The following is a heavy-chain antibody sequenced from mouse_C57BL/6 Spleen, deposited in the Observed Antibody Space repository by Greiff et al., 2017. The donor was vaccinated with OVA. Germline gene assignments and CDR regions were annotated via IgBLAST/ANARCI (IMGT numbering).Heavy chain of an antibody. CDR1: GYSITSGYY. J-gene: IGHJ1*03. Sequence: EVKLMESGPGLVKPSQSLSLTCSVTGYSITSGYYWNWIRQFPGNKLEWMGYISYDGSNNYNPSLKNRISITRDTSKNQFFLKLNSVTTEDTATYYCARLLRPSWYFDVWGTGTTVTVSS. CDR2: ISYDGSN. CDR3: ARLLRPSWYFDV. D-gene: IGHD1-2*01. V-gene: IGHV3-6*01.